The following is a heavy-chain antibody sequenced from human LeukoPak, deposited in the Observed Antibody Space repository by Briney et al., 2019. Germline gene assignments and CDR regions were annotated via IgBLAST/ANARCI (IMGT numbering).Heavy chain of an antibody. CDR2: IDAYNGNT. D-gene: IGHD2-21*02. J-gene: IGHJ5*02. CDR1: GYTFSRFG. CDR3: ARSGDGNWFDP. V-gene: IGHV1-18*01. Sequence: ASVKVSCKGFGYTFSRFGVAWVRQAPGQGFEWMGWIDAYNGNTDYAQNFQGRLTMTTDTSTSTGYMELRNLRSDDTAVYYCARSGDGNWFDPWGQGTLVTVSS.